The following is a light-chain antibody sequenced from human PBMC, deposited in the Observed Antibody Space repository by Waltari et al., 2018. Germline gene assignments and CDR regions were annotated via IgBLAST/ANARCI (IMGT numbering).Light chain of an antibody. V-gene: IGLV3-19*01. Sequence: TQDPAVSVAMGQTVRITCQGDSLRSYYASWYQQRPGQAPILVMYDKNSRPSGVPDRFSGSSSYDTASLTITGAQAEDEAYYYCHSRDASGSGGAFGGGTKLTVL. J-gene: IGLJ2*01. CDR2: DKN. CDR3: HSRDASGSGGA. CDR1: SLRSYY.